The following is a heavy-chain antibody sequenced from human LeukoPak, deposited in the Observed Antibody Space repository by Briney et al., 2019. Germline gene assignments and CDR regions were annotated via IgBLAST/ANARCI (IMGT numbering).Heavy chain of an antibody. D-gene: IGHD6-19*01. J-gene: IGHJ2*01. CDR2: ISYDGSNK. CDR3: AKDSSGWSRGYFDL. CDR1: GFTLSSYG. V-gene: IGHV3-30*18. Sequence: QSGGSLRLSCAASGFTLSSYGMHWVRQAPGKGLEWVAVISYDGSNKYYADSVKGRFTISRDNSKNTLYLQMNSLRAEDTAVYYCAKDSSGWSRGYFDLWGRGTLVTVSS.